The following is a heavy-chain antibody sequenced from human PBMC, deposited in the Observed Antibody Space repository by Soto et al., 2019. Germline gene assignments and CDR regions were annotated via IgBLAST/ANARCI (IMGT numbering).Heavy chain of an antibody. J-gene: IGHJ5*02. D-gene: IGHD5-18*01. CDR3: AIDHLAWIQIWSPGDWLDP. Sequence: LSCAASGFTFSSYGMHWVRQAPGKGLEWVAVISYDGSNKYYADSVKGRFTISRDNSKNTLYLQMNSLRAEDTAVYYCAIDHLAWIQIWSPGDWLDPWGQGTLVTVYS. CDR2: ISYDGSNK. CDR1: GFTFSSYG. V-gene: IGHV3-30*03.